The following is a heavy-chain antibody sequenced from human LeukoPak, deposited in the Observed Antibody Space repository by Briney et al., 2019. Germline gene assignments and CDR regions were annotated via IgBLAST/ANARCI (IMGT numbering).Heavy chain of an antibody. V-gene: IGHV3-48*03. J-gene: IGHJ5*02. CDR1: GFTFSSYE. CDR3: ARDRAMVRGVIDWFDP. D-gene: IGHD3-10*01. CDR2: ISSSGSTI. Sequence: GGSLRLSCAASGFTFSSYEMNWVRQAPGKGLEWVSYISSSGSTIYYADSVKGRFTISRDNAKNSLYLQMNSLRAEDTAVYYCARDRAMVRGVIDWFDPWGQGTLVTVSS.